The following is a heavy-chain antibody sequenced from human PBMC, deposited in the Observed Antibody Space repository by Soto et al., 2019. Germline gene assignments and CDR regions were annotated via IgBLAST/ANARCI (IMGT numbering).Heavy chain of an antibody. Sequence: SETLSLTCTVSGGSISSYYWSWIRQPPGKGLEWIGYIYYSGSTNYNPSLKSRVTISVDTSKNQFSLKLSSVTAADTAVYYCARIRYYYDSSGYYPYYFDYWGQGTLVTVSS. D-gene: IGHD3-22*01. CDR2: IYYSGST. V-gene: IGHV4-59*01. CDR1: GGSISSYY. J-gene: IGHJ4*02. CDR3: ARIRYYYDSSGYYPYYFDY.